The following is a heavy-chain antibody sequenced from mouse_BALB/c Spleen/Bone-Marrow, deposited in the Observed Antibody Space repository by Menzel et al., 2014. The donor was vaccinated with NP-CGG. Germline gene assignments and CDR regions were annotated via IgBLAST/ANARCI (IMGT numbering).Heavy chain of an antibody. J-gene: IGHJ2*01. CDR3: GRGDDYDGDFDR. V-gene: IGHV1-37*01. Sequence: EVMLVESGPELVKPGASVKISCKASGYSFTGYFMNWVKQSHGKSLEWIGRINPYNGDTFYNQKFKGKATLTVDKSSSTALMELLSLTSEDSAVYYCGRGDDYDGDFDRWGQGTTLTVSS. D-gene: IGHD2-4*01. CDR2: INPYNGDT. CDR1: GYSFTGYF.